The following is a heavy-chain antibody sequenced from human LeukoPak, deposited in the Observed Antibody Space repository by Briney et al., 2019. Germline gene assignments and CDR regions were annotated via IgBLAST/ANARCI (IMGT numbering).Heavy chain of an antibody. Sequence: GGSLRLSCAASGFTFSSYAMSWVRQAPGKGLEWVSSISSSSSYIYYADSVKGRFTISRDNAKNSLYLQMNSLRAEDTAVYYCARDGAGYYGSGSYIDYWGQGTLVTVSS. CDR1: GFTFSSYA. D-gene: IGHD3-10*01. V-gene: IGHV3-21*01. J-gene: IGHJ4*02. CDR3: ARDGAGYYGSGSYIDY. CDR2: ISSSSSYI.